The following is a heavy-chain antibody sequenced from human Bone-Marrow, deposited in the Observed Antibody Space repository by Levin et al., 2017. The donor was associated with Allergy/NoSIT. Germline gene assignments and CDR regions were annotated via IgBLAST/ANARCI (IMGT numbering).Heavy chain of an antibody. V-gene: IGHV1-8*01. Sequence: GESLKISCKASGYTFTSYDINWVRQATGQGLEWMGWMNPNSGNTGYAQKFQGRVTMTRNTSISTAYMELSSLRSEDTAVYYCARVGDGWSGPNWFDPWGQGTLVTVSS. CDR3: ARVGDGWSGPNWFDP. CDR2: MNPNSGNT. J-gene: IGHJ5*02. CDR1: GYTFTSYD. D-gene: IGHD3-3*01.